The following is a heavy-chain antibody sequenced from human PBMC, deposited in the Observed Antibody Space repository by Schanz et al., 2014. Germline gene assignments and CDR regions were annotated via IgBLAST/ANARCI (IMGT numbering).Heavy chain of an antibody. Sequence: EVQLVESGGGLVQPGRSLRLSCVASGFRFDDYAMHWVRQAPGKGLEWVSGMSWNAGSLGYGDSVNGRFTISRDNAKNSLYLQMNSLRAEDTALYYCARDTAQSCIGPSCFEYFQHWGQGALVTVSS. CDR1: GFRFDDYA. V-gene: IGHV3-9*01. D-gene: IGHD2-2*01. CDR3: ARDTAQSCIGPSCFEYFQH. J-gene: IGHJ1*01. CDR2: MSWNAGSL.